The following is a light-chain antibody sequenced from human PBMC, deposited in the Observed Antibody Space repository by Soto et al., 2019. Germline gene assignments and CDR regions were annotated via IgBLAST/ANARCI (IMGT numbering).Light chain of an antibody. CDR1: QTINTY. Sequence: DIQMTQSPSSLSASVGDRITITCRASQTINTYLSWYHRKPGKAPKLLIYAASNLQSGAPSRFSGNGSGTDFTLTISSLQPEDFATYYCLQSYSSPLTFGQGTKVEIK. CDR3: LQSYSSPLT. J-gene: IGKJ1*01. V-gene: IGKV1-39*01. CDR2: AAS.